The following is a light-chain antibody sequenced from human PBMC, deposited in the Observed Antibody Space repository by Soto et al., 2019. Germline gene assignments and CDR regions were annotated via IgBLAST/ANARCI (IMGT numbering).Light chain of an antibody. Sequence: IVMTQSPATLSVSPGERANLSCRASQSVGTKLAWYQQTPGQAPRLLIYGASNRATGVPARISSSVSGTEFTLTIASLQSEDFAIYYCQQYSSWLWTFGQGTKVDIK. V-gene: IGKV3-15*01. CDR2: GAS. CDR3: QQYSSWLWT. CDR1: QSVGTK. J-gene: IGKJ1*01.